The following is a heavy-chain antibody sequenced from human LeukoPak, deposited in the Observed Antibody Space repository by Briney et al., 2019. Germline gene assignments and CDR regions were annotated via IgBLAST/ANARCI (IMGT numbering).Heavy chain of an antibody. CDR1: GGSFSGYY. D-gene: IGHD5-18*01. V-gene: IGHV4-34*01. CDR3: AGRRGYSYGWATYYFDY. Sequence: SETLSLTCAVCGGSFSGYYWSWIRQPPGKGLEWIGEINHSGSTNYNPSLKSRVTISVDTSKNQFSLKLSSVTAADTAVYYCAGRRGYSYGWATYYFDYWGQGTLVTVSS. CDR2: INHSGST. J-gene: IGHJ4*02.